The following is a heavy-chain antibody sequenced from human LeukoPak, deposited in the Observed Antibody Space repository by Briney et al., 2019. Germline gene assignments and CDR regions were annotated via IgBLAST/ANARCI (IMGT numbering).Heavy chain of an antibody. V-gene: IGHV1-69*05. CDR1: GGTFSRYT. D-gene: IGHD3-22*01. CDR2: IIPMFGTA. Sequence: ASVKVSCKASGGTFSRYTISWVRQAPGQGLEWMVRIIPMFGTANYAQTFPGRFTITTDESTSTAYMELSSLRSEDTAVYYCATRPYYDSSGYLLTWGQGTLVTVSS. J-gene: IGHJ5*02. CDR3: ATRPYYDSSGYLLT.